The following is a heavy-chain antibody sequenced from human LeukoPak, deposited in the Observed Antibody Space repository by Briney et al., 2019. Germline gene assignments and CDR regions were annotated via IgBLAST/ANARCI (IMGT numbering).Heavy chain of an antibody. J-gene: IGHJ4*02. D-gene: IGHD6-19*01. CDR2: IGTAGDT. Sequence: GGSLRLSCAASGFTFSSYDMHWVRQATGKGPEWVSAIGTAGDTYYPGSVKGRFTISRENAKNSLYLQMNSLRAGDTAVYYCARAASSGWYPTYYFDYRGQGTLVTVSS. CDR1: GFTFSSYD. V-gene: IGHV3-13*01. CDR3: ARAASSGWYPTYYFDY.